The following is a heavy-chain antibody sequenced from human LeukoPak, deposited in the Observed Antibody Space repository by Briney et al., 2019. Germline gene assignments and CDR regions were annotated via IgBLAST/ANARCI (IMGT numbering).Heavy chain of an antibody. CDR3: AKDGNDFWSGPVDY. Sequence: GGSLRLSCAASGFTFSSYGMHWVRQAPGKGLEWVAAIWYDGSNKYYADSVKGRFTISKDNSKNTLYLQMNSLRAEDTAVYYCAKDGNDFWSGPVDYWGQGTLVTVSS. J-gene: IGHJ4*02. CDR1: GFTFSSYG. D-gene: IGHD3-3*01. V-gene: IGHV3-33*06. CDR2: IWYDGSNK.